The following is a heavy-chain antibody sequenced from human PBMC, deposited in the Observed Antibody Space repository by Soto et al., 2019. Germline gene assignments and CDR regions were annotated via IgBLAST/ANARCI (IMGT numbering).Heavy chain of an antibody. Sequence: GGSLRLSCAASGFTFSSYAMHWVRQAPCKGLEWVAVISYDGSNKYYADSVKGRFTISRDNSKNTLYLQMNSLRAEDTAVYYCAREECSSTSCYFWFDPRGQGTLVTVSS. D-gene: IGHD2-2*01. CDR3: AREECSSTSCYFWFDP. J-gene: IGHJ5*02. CDR2: ISYDGSNK. CDR1: GFTFSSYA. V-gene: IGHV3-30-3*01.